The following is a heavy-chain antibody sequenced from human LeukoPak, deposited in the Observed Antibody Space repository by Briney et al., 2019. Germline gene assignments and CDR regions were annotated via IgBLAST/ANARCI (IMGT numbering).Heavy chain of an antibody. Sequence: SETLSLTCAVYGGSFSGYYWSWIRQPPGKGLEWIGEINHSGSTNYNPSLKSRVTISVDTSKNQFSLKLSSVTAADTAVYYCASKGQYCGTLTCKDYWGRGTLVTVSS. J-gene: IGHJ4*02. CDR2: INHSGST. V-gene: IGHV4-34*01. CDR1: GGSFSGYY. D-gene: IGHD2-21*01. CDR3: ASKGQYCGTLTCKDY.